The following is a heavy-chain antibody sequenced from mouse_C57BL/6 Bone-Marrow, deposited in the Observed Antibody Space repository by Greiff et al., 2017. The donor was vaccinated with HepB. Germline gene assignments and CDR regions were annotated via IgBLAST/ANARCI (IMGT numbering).Heavy chain of an antibody. CDR1: GFTFNTYA. J-gene: IGHJ3*01. Sequence: EVQLQESGGGLVQPKGSLKLSCAASGFTFNTYAMHWVRQAPGKGLEWVARIRSKSSNYATYNADSGKDRFTTSRDDSQSMLYLQMNNLKTEDTAMYYCVRGTAQASWFAYWGQVTLVTVSA. D-gene: IGHD3-2*02. V-gene: IGHV10-3*01. CDR2: IRSKSSNYAT. CDR3: VRGTAQASWFAY.